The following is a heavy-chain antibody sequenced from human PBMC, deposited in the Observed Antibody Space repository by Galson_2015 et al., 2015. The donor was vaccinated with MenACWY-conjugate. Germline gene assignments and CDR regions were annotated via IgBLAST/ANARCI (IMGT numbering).Heavy chain of an antibody. Sequence: SLRLSCATSGLTFSNVGMSWVRQAPGKGLEWVARIKCRTDGGTTDYATPVKCRFTILRDDSTNTLYLQMNSLKIEDTAMYFCTRDRDLGGSRRCFDPWGQGTLVTVSS. D-gene: IGHD2-15*01. CDR2: IKCRTDGGTT. CDR1: GLTFSNVG. J-gene: IGHJ5*02. CDR3: TRDRDLGGSRRCFDP. V-gene: IGHV3-15*01.